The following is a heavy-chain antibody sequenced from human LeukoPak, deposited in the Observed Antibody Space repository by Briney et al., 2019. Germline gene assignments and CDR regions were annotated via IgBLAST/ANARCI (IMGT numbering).Heavy chain of an antibody. CDR2: IYYSGST. CDR1: GGSISSYY. V-gene: IGHV4-59*12. J-gene: IGHJ6*02. Sequence: PSETLSLTCTVSGGSISSYYWSWIRQPPGKGLEWIGYIYYSGSTNYNPSLKSRVTISVDTSKNQFSLKLSSVTAADTAVYYCARGGRGVRGVQYYYYYGMDVWGQGTTVTVSS. CDR3: ARGGRGVRGVQYYYYYGMDV. D-gene: IGHD3-10*01.